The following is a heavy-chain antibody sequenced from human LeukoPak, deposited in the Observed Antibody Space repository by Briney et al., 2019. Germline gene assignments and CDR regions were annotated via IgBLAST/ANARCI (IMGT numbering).Heavy chain of an antibody. CDR3: ARAADYYGSGSPNWFDP. J-gene: IGHJ5*02. CDR2: IIPILGIA. V-gene: IGHV1-69*04. D-gene: IGHD3-10*01. CDR1: GGTFSSYA. Sequence: SVKVSCKASGGTFSSYAISWVRQAPGQGLEWMGRIIPILGIANYAQKFQGRVTITADKSTSTAYMELSSLRSEDTAVYYCARAADYYGSGSPNWFDPWGQGTLVTVSS.